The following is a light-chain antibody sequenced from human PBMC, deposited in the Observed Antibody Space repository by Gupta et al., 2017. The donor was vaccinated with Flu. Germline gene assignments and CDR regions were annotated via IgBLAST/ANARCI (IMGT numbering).Light chain of an antibody. Sequence: DVVMTQSPLSLPVTLGQPATISCRSSQSLLYSNGHTYLNWFQQRPGQPPRRLIYKVSNRDSGVPDRFSGSGSGTDFTLKISREEAEDVGIYYCMQGTHWPYFTFGPGTKVDIK. V-gene: IGKV2-30*01. CDR1: QSLLYSNGHTY. CDR2: KVS. J-gene: IGKJ3*01. CDR3: MQGTHWPYFT.